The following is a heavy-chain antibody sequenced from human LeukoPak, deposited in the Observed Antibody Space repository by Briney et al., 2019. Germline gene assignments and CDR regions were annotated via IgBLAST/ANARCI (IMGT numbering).Heavy chain of an antibody. D-gene: IGHD3-22*01. V-gene: IGHV1-2*02. J-gene: IGHJ4*02. CDR1: GYTFTGYY. Sequence: ASVKVSCKASGYTFTGYYMHWVRQAPGQGLEWMGWINPNSGGTNYAQKFQGRVTITRDTSISTAYMELSRLRSDDTAVYYCARTDYYDSSGYYCWGQGTLVTVSS. CDR2: INPNSGGT. CDR3: ARTDYYDSSGYYC.